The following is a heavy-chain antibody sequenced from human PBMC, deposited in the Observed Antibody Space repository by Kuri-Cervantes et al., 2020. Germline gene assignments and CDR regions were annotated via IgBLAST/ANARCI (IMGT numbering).Heavy chain of an antibody. Sequence: GESLKISCAVSGFMFTDYNMNWVRQAPGKGLEWVSYISSSGSTIYYADSVKGRFTISRDNAKNSLYLQMNSLRAEDTAVYYCARTASHYYDSSGNWGFVGYWGQGTLVTVSS. CDR2: ISSSGSTI. J-gene: IGHJ4*02. V-gene: IGHV3-11*04. D-gene: IGHD3-22*01. CDR1: GFMFTDYN. CDR3: ARTASHYYDSSGNWGFVGY.